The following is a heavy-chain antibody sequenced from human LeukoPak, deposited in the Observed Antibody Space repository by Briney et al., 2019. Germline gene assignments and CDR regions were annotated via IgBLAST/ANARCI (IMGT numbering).Heavy chain of an antibody. J-gene: IGHJ6*02. D-gene: IGHD6-19*01. CDR2: IYHSGST. V-gene: IGHV4-59*12. CDR1: GGSISSYY. Sequence: SETLSLTCTVSGGSISSYYWSWIRQPPGKGLEWIGYIYHSGSTYYNPSLKSRVTISVDRSKNQFSLKLSSVTAADTAVYYCARGSSWYLTYYYYGMDVWGQGTTVTVSS. CDR3: ARGSSWYLTYYYYGMDV.